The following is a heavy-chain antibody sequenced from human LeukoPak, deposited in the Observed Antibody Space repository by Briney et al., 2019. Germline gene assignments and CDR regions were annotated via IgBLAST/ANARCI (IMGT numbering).Heavy chain of an antibody. V-gene: IGHV3-23*01. CDR3: AKDRDYYSSWYYFDY. J-gene: IGHJ4*02. CDR2: LSGSGGST. CDR1: GFTFSSYA. D-gene: IGHD6-13*01. Sequence: GGSLRLSCVASGFTFSSYAVSWVRQAPGKGLGWVSSLSGSGGSTSYADSVKGRFTISRDNSKNTLYLRMSSLRAEDTAVYYCAKDRDYYSSWYYFDYWGQGTLVTVSS.